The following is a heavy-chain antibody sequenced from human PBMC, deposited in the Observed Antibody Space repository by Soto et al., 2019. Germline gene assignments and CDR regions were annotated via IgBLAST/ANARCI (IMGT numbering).Heavy chain of an antibody. CDR3: ARFDSSGLIFDY. CDR2: ITPNNGNT. Sequence: QVQLVQSGAEVKKPGASVKVSCKASGYTFTSYGISWVRQAPGQGLEWMGWITPNNGNTKYAQKLYGRVTMTTDTSTSTAYMELRSLRSDDPAVYYCARFDSSGLIFDYWGQGTLVTVSS. V-gene: IGHV1-18*01. CDR1: GYTFTSYG. J-gene: IGHJ4*02. D-gene: IGHD6-6*01.